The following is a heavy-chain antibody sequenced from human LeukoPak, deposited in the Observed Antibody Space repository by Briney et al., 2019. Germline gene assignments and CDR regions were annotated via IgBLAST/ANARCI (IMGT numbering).Heavy chain of an antibody. V-gene: IGHV5-51*01. J-gene: IGHJ4*02. Sequence: GESLKISCRGSGYSFTSYWIGWVRQMPGKGLEWMGIIYPGDSDTRYSPSFQGQVTISADKSINTAYLQWSSLKTSDTAMYYCARRSGLGATPKNFDYWGQGTLVTVSS. CDR1: GYSFTSYW. CDR2: IYPGDSDT. CDR3: ARRSGLGATPKNFDY. D-gene: IGHD1-26*01.